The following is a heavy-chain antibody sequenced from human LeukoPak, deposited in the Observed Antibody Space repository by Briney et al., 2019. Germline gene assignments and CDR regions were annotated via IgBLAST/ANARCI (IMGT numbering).Heavy chain of an antibody. V-gene: IGHV4-59*01. CDR2: IYYSGST. CDR3: AREAYYYDSSGYYRTPHFDY. J-gene: IGHJ4*02. D-gene: IGHD3-22*01. Sequence: PSETLSLTCSVSGGSISNYYWSWIRQPPGKGLEWIGYIYYSGSTNYNPSLKSRVTISVDTSKNQFSLKLSSVTAADTAVYYCAREAYYYDSSGYYRTPHFDYWGQGTLVTVSS. CDR1: GGSISNYY.